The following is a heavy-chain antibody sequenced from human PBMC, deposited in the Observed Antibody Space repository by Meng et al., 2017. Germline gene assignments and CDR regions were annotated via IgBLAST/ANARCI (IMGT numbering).Heavy chain of an antibody. D-gene: IGHD3-10*01. J-gene: IGHJ4*02. CDR3: ARSHVLLWFGEDLDY. Sequence: QVQLGQSGAGVKKPGASVKVSCKASGDTFTSYAMQWARQASGQRLEWMGWINAGNGNTKYSQKFQGRVTITRDTSASTAYMELSSLRSEDTAVYYCARSHVLLWFGEDLDYWGQGTLVTVSS. CDR1: GDTFTSYA. V-gene: IGHV1-3*01. CDR2: INAGNGNT.